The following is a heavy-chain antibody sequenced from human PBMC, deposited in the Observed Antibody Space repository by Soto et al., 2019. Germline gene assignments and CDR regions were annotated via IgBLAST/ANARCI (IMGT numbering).Heavy chain of an antibody. Sequence: ASVKVSCKTSGYTFISSGISWVRQAPGQGLEWMGWINPYDGKTHSAQKFQGRVTMTADTSTGTAYMEIMSLTSLDTAVYFCARDSSRSSGRDSWGQGTLVTVSS. D-gene: IGHD6-6*01. CDR2: INPYDGKT. CDR1: GYTFISSG. CDR3: ARDSSRSSGRDS. J-gene: IGHJ5*02. V-gene: IGHV1-18*01.